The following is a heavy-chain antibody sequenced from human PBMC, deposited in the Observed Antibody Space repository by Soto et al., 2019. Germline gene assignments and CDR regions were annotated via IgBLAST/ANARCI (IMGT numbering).Heavy chain of an antibody. J-gene: IGHJ4*02. CDR2: IYYSGST. CDR1: GGSISSGIYY. V-gene: IGHV4-31*03. D-gene: IGHD1-26*01. Sequence: NPSETLSLTCTVSGGSISSGIYYWSWIRQDPGTGLEWIGHIYYSGSTYYNPSLKSRVSISVDTSKNQFSLKLTSVTAADTAVYYCARVARGRVVGATPPCFDYWGQGTLVTVSS. CDR3: ARVARGRVVGATPPCFDY.